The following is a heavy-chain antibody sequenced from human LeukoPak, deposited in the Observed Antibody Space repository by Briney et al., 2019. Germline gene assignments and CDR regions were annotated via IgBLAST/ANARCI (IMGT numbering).Heavy chain of an antibody. CDR3: ARDTMVRGVPHYGMDV. D-gene: IGHD3-10*01. CDR2: IYYSGST. Sequence: SETPSLTCTVSGGSISSGGYYWSWIRQHPGKGLEWIGYIYYSGSTYYNPSLKSRVTISVDTSKNQFSLKLSSVTAADTAVYYCARDTMVRGVPHYGMDVWGQGTTVTVSS. J-gene: IGHJ6*02. CDR1: GGSISSGGYY. V-gene: IGHV4-31*03.